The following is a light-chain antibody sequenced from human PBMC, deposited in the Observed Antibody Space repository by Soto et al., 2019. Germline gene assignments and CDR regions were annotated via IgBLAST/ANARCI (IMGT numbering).Light chain of an antibody. CDR1: QSISRY. CDR2: AAP. CDR3: QQSHSTPLT. Sequence: DIQMTQSPSSLSASVGGRVTITCRASQSISRYLNWYQQRPGKAPKFLIYAAPNLQIGVPSRFSGSGFGTDFTLTISSLQPEDFATYYCQQSHSTPLTFGGGTKVDIK. V-gene: IGKV1-39*01. J-gene: IGKJ4*01.